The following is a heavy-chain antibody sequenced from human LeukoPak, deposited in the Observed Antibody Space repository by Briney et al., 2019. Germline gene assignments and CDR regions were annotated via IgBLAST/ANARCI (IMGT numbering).Heavy chain of an antibody. CDR2: IYYSGST. CDR1: GGSISSSSYY. CDR3: ASCHDYGIYYFDY. V-gene: IGHV4-39*07. J-gene: IGHJ4*02. Sequence: TSETLSLTCTVSGGSISSSSYYWDWIRQPPGKGLEWIGSIYYSGSTYYNPSLKSRVTISVDTSKNQFSLKLSSVTAADTAVYYCASCHDYGIYYFDYSGQGTLVTVSS. D-gene: IGHD4-17*01.